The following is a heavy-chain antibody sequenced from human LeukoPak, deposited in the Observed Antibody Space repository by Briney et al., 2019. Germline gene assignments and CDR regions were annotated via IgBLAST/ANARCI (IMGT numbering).Heavy chain of an antibody. J-gene: IGHJ5*02. CDR3: ARGSYTSYSSPLLDP. Sequence: GASVKVSCKASGYTFTSYGISWVRQAPRQGLEWMGWISAYNGNTNYAQKLQGRVTMTTDTSTSTAYMELRNLRSDDTAVYYCARGSYTSYSSPLLDPWGQGTLVTVSS. D-gene: IGHD6-13*01. CDR1: GYTFTSYG. V-gene: IGHV1-18*01. CDR2: ISAYNGNT.